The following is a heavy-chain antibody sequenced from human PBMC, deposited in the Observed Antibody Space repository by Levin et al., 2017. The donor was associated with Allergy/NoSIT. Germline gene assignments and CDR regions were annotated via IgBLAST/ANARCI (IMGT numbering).Heavy chain of an antibody. CDR3: ARSSGNYDSSGYYRYYGMDV. CDR1: GYTFTGYY. D-gene: IGHD3-22*01. V-gene: IGHV1-2*02. J-gene: IGHJ6*02. Sequence: AGESLKISCKASGYTFTGYYMHWVRQAPGQGLEWMGWINPNSGGTNYAQKFQGRVTMTRDTSISTAYMELSRLRSDDTAVYYCARSSGNYDSSGYYRYYGMDVWGQGTTVTVSS. CDR2: INPNSGGT.